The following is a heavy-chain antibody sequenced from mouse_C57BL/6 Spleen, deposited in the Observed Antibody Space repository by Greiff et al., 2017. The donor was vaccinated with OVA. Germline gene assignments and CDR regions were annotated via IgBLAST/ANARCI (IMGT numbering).Heavy chain of an antibody. CDR2: IYPGDGDT. CDR1: GYAFSSSW. D-gene: IGHD2-4*01. CDR3: ARYYDYDGVYYAMDY. Sequence: QVQLQQSGPELVKPGASVKISCKASGYAFSSSWMNWVKQRPGKGLEWIGRIYPGDGDTNYNGKFKGKATLTADKSSSTAYMQLSSLTSEDSAVYFCARYYDYDGVYYAMDYWGQGTSVTVSS. J-gene: IGHJ4*01. V-gene: IGHV1-82*01.